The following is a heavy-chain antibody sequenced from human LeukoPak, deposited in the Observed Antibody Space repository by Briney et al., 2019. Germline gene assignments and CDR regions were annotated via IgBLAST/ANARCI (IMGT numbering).Heavy chain of an antibody. CDR2: IWYDGSNK. Sequence: GGSLRLSCAASGFTFSSYGMPWVRQAPGKGLEWVAVIWYDGSNKYYADSVKGRFTISRDNSKNTLYLQMNSLRAEDTAVYYCAREDDSSGSFDYWGQGTLVTVSS. J-gene: IGHJ4*02. CDR1: GFTFSSYG. CDR3: AREDDSSGSFDY. V-gene: IGHV3-33*01. D-gene: IGHD6-19*01.